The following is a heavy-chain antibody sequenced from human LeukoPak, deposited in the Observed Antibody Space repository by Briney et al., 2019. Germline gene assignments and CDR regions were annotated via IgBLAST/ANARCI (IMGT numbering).Heavy chain of an antibody. CDR2: INTDGSET. CDR1: GFTFSASW. Sequence: GGSLRLSCAASGFTFSASWMSWVRQAPGKGLEWVANINTDGSETYYVDSVKGRFTISKDNAKNSLYLQMNSLRAEDTALYHCARNNGMDVWGQGTTVIVSS. CDR3: ARNNGMDV. V-gene: IGHV3-7*03. J-gene: IGHJ6*02.